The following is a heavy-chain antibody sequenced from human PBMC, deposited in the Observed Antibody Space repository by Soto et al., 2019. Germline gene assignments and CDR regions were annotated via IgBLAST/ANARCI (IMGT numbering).Heavy chain of an antibody. D-gene: IGHD3-10*01. J-gene: IGHJ5*02. CDR3: ARVELMVRGVIGWFHP. CDR1: GYTFTSYG. CDR2: ISAYNGNT. V-gene: IGHV1-18*01. Sequence: ASVKVSCKASGYTFTSYGISWVRQAPGQGLEWMGWISAYNGNTNYAQKLQGRVTMTTDTSTSTAYMELSSLRSEDTAVYYCARVELMVRGVIGWFHPWGQGTLVTVSS.